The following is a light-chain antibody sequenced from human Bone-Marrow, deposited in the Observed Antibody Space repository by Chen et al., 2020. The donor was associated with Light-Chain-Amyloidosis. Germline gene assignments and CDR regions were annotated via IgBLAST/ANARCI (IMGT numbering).Light chain of an antibody. CDR2: GNN. CDR3: QSYDSSLSGVV. Sequence: QSVLTQPPSVSGAPGQRLTISCTGSTYNIGAGFDVHWYQQLPGTVPKLLIYGNNNRPSVVPVRFSGSTSGPSASLAITVLQAEDAADYYCQSYDSSLSGVVFGGGTKLTVL. J-gene: IGLJ3*02. CDR1: TYNIGAGFD. V-gene: IGLV1-40*01.